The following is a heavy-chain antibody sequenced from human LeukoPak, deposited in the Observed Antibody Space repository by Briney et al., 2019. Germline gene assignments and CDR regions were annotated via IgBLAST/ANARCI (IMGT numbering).Heavy chain of an antibody. J-gene: IGHJ4*02. CDR2: IRYDGSNK. V-gene: IGHV3-30*02. Sequence: GGSPRLSCAASGFTFSSYGMHWVRQAPGKGLEWVAFIRYDGSNKYYADSVKGRFTISRDNSKNTLYLQMNSLRAEDTAVYYCAKDRNVENPAYFDYWGQGTLVTVS. D-gene: IGHD4-11*01. CDR1: GFTFSSYG. CDR3: AKDRNVENPAYFDY.